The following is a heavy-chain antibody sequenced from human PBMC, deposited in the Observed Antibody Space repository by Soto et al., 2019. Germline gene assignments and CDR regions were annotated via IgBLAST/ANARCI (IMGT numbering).Heavy chain of an antibody. Sequence: ASVKVSCKASGYTFTSYDINWVRQATGQGLEWMGWINANSGNTNYAQKLQGRVTMTRNTSTSTAYMELRSLRSDDTAVYYCARVGILRFLEWADYYYYMDVWGKGTTVTVSS. CDR1: GYTFTSYD. CDR2: INANSGNT. J-gene: IGHJ6*03. V-gene: IGHV1-18*01. CDR3: ARVGILRFLEWADYYYYMDV. D-gene: IGHD3-3*01.